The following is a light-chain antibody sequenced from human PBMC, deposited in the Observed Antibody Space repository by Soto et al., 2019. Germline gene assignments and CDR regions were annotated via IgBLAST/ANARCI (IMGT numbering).Light chain of an antibody. CDR1: SSNIGNNY. CDR3: GTWDSSLSAYV. CDR2: ENN. Sequence: QSALTQPASVSAAPGQKVTISCSGSSSNIGNNYVSWYQQLPGTAPKLLNYENNKRPSGIPDRFSGSKSGTSATLGITGLQTGDEADYYCGTWDSSLSAYVFGTGTKVTVL. V-gene: IGLV1-51*02. J-gene: IGLJ1*01.